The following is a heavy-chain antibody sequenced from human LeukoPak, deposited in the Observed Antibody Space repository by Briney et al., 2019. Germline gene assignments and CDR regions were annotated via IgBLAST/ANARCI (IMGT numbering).Heavy chain of an antibody. CDR3: ARESLASDP. CDR1: GYSISSGYY. CDR2: IYHSGST. Sequence: NPSETLSLTCTVSGYSISSGYYWGWIRQPPGKGLEWIGSIYHSGSTYYNPSLKSRVTISVDTSKNQFSLKLSSVTAADTAVYYRARESLASDPWGQGTLVTVSS. V-gene: IGHV4-38-2*02. J-gene: IGHJ5*02. D-gene: IGHD3-16*01.